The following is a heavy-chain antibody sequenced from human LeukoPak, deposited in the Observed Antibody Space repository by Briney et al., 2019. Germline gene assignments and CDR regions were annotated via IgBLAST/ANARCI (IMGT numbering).Heavy chain of an antibody. D-gene: IGHD6-13*01. CDR1: GFTFSSYS. J-gene: IGHJ4*02. CDR3: ARVIPGQYIAAAGSDY. V-gene: IGHV3-21*01. Sequence: GGSLRLSCAASGFTFSSYSMNWVRQAPGKGLEWVSSISSSSSYIYYADSVKGRFTISRDNAKNSLYLQMNSLRAEDTAVYYCARVIPGQYIAAAGSDYWGQGTLVTVSS. CDR2: ISSSSSYI.